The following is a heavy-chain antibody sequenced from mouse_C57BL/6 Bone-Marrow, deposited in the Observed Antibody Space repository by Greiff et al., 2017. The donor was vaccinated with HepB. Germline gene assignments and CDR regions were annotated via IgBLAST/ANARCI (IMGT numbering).Heavy chain of an antibody. D-gene: IGHD2-2*01. CDR1: GFTFSDYY. V-gene: IGHV5-16*01. CDR3: ARERDGYDEGFDY. CDR2: INYDGSST. J-gene: IGHJ2*01. Sequence: EVMLVESEGGLVQPGSSMKLSCTASGFTFSDYYMAWVRQVPEKGLEWVANINYDGSSTYYLDSLKSRFIISRDNAKNILYLQMSSLKSEDTATYYCARERDGYDEGFDYWGQGTTLTVSS.